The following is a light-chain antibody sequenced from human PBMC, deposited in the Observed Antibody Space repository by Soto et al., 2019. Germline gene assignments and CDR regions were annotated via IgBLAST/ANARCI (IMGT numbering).Light chain of an antibody. CDR3: QQTYRTPLT. CDR2: AAS. Sequence: DIQMTQSPSSLSASVGDRVTITCRAGQYIGRYLNWYQQKPGKAPQLLIYAASSLHSGVPSRFSGSGSGTDFTLTISSLQPEDFATYSCQQTYRTPLTFGGGTKVDIK. CDR1: QYIGRY. V-gene: IGKV1-39*01. J-gene: IGKJ4*01.